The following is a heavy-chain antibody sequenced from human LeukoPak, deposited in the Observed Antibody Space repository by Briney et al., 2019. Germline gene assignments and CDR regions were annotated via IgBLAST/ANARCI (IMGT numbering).Heavy chain of an antibody. J-gene: IGHJ4*02. Sequence: GGSLRLSCTASGFTFADYAMTWVRQAPGKGLEWVGFIRSKIYGGTIEYAASVKGRFTIPRDDSKSIAYLQMSSLKTEDTAVYYCARDAGFAMASFDYWGQGTLVTVSS. CDR3: ARDAGFAMASFDY. CDR2: IRSKIYGGTI. D-gene: IGHD2-2*01. CDR1: GFTFADYA. V-gene: IGHV3-49*04.